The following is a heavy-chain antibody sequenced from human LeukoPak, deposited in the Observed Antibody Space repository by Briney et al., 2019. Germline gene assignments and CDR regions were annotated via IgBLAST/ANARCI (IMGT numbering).Heavy chain of an antibody. CDR2: ISTGTYI. Sequence: PGGSLRLSCVASGFTFSRFELNWVRQAPGKGLEWVSHISTGTYIAYADSVKGRFTISRDNAKNTLYLQMNSLRPEDTAVYYCAKEVEGYQLLSRKYYYYYMGVWGKGTTVTISS. CDR3: AKEVEGYQLLSRKYYYYYMGV. CDR1: GFTFSRFE. J-gene: IGHJ6*03. D-gene: IGHD2-2*01. V-gene: IGHV3-48*03.